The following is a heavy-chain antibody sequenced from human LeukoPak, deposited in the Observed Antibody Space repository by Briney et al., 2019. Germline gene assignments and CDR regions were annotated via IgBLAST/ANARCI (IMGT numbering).Heavy chain of an antibody. CDR3: ARLGWQWLVYAFDI. CDR2: IYYSGST. V-gene: IGHV4-61*05. CDR1: GGSISSSSYY. J-gene: IGHJ3*02. Sequence: PSETLSLTCTVSGGSISSSSYYWSWIRQPPGKGLEWIGYIYYSGSTNYNPSLKSRVTISVDTSKNQFSLKLSSVTAADTAVYYCARLGWQWLVYAFDIWGQGTMVTVSS. D-gene: IGHD6-19*01.